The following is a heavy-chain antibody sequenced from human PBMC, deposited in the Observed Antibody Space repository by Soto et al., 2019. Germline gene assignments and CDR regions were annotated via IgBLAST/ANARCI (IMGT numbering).Heavy chain of an antibody. J-gene: IGHJ6*02. D-gene: IGHD3-3*01. V-gene: IGHV3-30*18. CDR1: GFSFSDHG. Sequence: QVQLVESGGGVVQPGRSLRLSCAASGFSFSDHGMHWVRQAPGKGLEWVAVISYDETNKYYANSVRGRLTISRDNSKNTVYLQMNSLRGEDTAVYYCAKDGVVGYGMDVWGQGTTVTVSS. CDR3: AKDGVVGYGMDV. CDR2: ISYDETNK.